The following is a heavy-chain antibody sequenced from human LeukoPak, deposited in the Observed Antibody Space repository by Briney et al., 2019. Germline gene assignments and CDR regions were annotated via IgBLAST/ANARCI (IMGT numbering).Heavy chain of an antibody. CDR3: ARDKAPGYCSGGSCPNWFDP. D-gene: IGHD2-15*01. V-gene: IGHV1-2*02. Sequence: ASVKVSCKASGYTFTGYHMHWVRQAPGQGLEWMGWINPNSGGTNYAQKFQGRVTMTRDTSISTAYMELSRLRSDDTAVYYCARDKAPGYCSGGSCPNWFDPWGQGTLVTVSS. CDR2: INPNSGGT. CDR1: GYTFTGYH. J-gene: IGHJ5*02.